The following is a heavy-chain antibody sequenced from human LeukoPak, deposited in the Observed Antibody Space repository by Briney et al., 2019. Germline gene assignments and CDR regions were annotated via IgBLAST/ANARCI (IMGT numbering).Heavy chain of an antibody. CDR1: GYTFTNYG. J-gene: IGHJ6*02. CDR3: AREFYFGSESYQSTAYNFYGMDV. Sequence: GASVKVSCKASGYTFTNYGITWVRQAPGQGLEWMGWISAYNGDTDYPRKLQGRITMTTDTSTSTAYMELRSLISDDTAVYYCAREFYFGSESYQSTAYNFYGMDVWGQGTTVTVSS. CDR2: ISAYNGDT. V-gene: IGHV1-18*01. D-gene: IGHD3-10*01.